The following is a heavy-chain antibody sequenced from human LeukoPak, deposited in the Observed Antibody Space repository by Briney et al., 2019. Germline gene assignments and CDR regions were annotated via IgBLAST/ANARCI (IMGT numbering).Heavy chain of an antibody. Sequence: TSETLSLTCTVSGGSISGYFWSWIRQPAGKGLEWIGRIHDNGDSNHNPSLKSRVTMALDTSGNQVSLKLTSVTAADTAVYYCAREISITMVRGAFDPWGQGTLVTVSS. CDR2: IHDNGDS. CDR3: AREISITMVRGAFDP. J-gene: IGHJ5*02. CDR1: GGSISGYF. V-gene: IGHV4-4*07. D-gene: IGHD3-10*01.